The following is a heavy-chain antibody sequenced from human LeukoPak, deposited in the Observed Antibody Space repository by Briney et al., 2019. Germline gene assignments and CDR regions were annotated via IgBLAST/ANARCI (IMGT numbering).Heavy chain of an antibody. D-gene: IGHD1-26*01. J-gene: IGHJ4*02. CDR2: ISSSGLTT. Sequence: GGSLRLSCAASGFTLSSYSMNWVRQAPGNGLEWVSYISSSGLTTNYADSVKGRFTIFRDNAKNSMYLQMNRLTDEDTAVYYCARDAISSGSWGQGTLVTVSS. V-gene: IGHV3-48*02. CDR1: GFTLSSYS. CDR3: ARDAISSGS.